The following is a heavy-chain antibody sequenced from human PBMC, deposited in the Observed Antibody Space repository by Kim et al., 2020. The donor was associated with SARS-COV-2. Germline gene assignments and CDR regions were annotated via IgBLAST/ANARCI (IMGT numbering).Heavy chain of an antibody. CDR2: INPNSGGT. CDR1: GYTFTGYY. CDR3: ASRKELLWFGELHQFYGMDV. V-gene: IGHV1-2*06. D-gene: IGHD3-10*01. Sequence: ASVKVSCKASGYTFTGYYMHWVRQAPGQGLEWMGRINPNSGGTNYAQKFQGRVTMTRDTSISTAYMELSRLRSDDTAVYYCASRKELLWFGELHQFYGMDVWGQGTTVTVSS. J-gene: IGHJ6*02.